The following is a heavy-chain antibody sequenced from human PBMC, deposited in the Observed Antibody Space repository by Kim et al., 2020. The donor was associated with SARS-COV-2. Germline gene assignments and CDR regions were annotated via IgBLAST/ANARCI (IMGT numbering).Heavy chain of an antibody. V-gene: IGHV3-33*01. CDR2: IWYDGSNK. J-gene: IGHJ2*01. Sequence: GGSLRLSCAASGFTFSSYGMHWVRQAPGKGLEWVAVIWYDGSNKYYADSVKGRFTISRDNSKNTLYLQMNSLRAEDTAVYYCARDRSGWYFDLWGRGTLVTVSS. CDR1: GFTFSSYG. D-gene: IGHD6-19*01. CDR3: ARDRSGWYFDL.